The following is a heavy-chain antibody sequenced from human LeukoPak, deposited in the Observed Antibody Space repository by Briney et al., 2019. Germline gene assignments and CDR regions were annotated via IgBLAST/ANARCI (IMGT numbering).Heavy chain of an antibody. D-gene: IGHD3-9*01. J-gene: IGHJ4*02. CDR3: ARGPDWSRAPTYSFDY. Sequence: SETLSLTCTISGGSISSYYWSWIRQPPGKGLEWIGYIYTSGSTNYNPSLKSRVTISVDTSKNQFSLKLSSVTAADTAVYYCARGPDWSRAPTYSFDYWGQGTLVTVSS. V-gene: IGHV4-4*09. CDR1: GGSISSYY. CDR2: IYTSGST.